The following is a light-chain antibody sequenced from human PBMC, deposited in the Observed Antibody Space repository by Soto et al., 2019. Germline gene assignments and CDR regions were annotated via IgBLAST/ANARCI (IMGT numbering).Light chain of an antibody. Sequence: QSALTQPRSVSGSPGQSVTISCTGTSSDVGVYNYVSWYQHHPGKAPQLVIYDVIKRPSGVPDRFSGSKSGNTASRTISGLEAEDEADYYCCSYAGSSLWVFGGGTKLTVL. V-gene: IGLV2-11*01. CDR2: DVI. CDR1: SSDVGVYNY. CDR3: CSYAGSSLWV. J-gene: IGLJ3*02.